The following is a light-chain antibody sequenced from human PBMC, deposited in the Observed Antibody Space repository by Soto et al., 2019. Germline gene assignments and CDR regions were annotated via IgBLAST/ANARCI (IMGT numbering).Light chain of an antibody. Sequence: ENVLTQSPGTLSLSPGERATLSCRASQSVISNSLAWFQQKPGQAPRLLIYDASRRATGIPDRFSGSGSGTDFTLTISRLEPEDFAVYYCQQYGKTPPITFDQGTRLEIK. CDR1: QSVISNS. V-gene: IGKV3-20*01. CDR2: DAS. J-gene: IGKJ5*01. CDR3: QQYGKTPPIT.